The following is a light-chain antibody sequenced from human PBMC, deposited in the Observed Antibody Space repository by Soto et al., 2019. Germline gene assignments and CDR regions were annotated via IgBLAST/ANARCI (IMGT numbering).Light chain of an antibody. V-gene: IGLV2-14*01. CDR3: RSYTSSSSWV. CDR1: SSDVGGYNY. Sequence: QSALTQPDSVSGSPGQSITISCTGTSSDVGGYNYVSWYQQNPGKAPKLMIYDVSNRPSGVSNRFSGSKSVNTSSLTISGLQAEDESDYYCRSYTSSSSWVFGGGTKLTVL. J-gene: IGLJ3*02. CDR2: DVS.